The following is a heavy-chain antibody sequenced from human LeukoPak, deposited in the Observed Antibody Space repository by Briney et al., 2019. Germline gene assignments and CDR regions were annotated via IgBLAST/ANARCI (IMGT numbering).Heavy chain of an antibody. J-gene: IGHJ4*02. Sequence: GGSLRLSCAASGFIFSSYAMSWVRQAPGKGLEWVSDISGSGGSTYYADSVKGRFTISRDNSKSTLYLQMNSLRAEDTAVYYCAKQQWFGELIDCWGQGTLVTVSS. CDR3: AKQQWFGELIDC. D-gene: IGHD3-10*01. CDR1: GFIFSSYA. CDR2: ISGSGGST. V-gene: IGHV3-23*01.